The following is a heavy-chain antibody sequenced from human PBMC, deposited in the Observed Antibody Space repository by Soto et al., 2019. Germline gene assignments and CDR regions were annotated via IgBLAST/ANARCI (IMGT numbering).Heavy chain of an antibody. D-gene: IGHD3-3*01. CDR2: ISGSGGST. J-gene: IGHJ4*02. CDR3: AKGVRYDFWSGYNTFDY. Sequence: GGPLRLSCAASGFTFSSNAMSWVRQAPGKGLEWVSAISGSGGSTYYADSVKGRFTISRDNSKNTLYLQMNSLRAEDTAVYYCAKGVRYDFWSGYNTFDYWGQGTPVTVSS. CDR1: GFTFSSNA. V-gene: IGHV3-23*01.